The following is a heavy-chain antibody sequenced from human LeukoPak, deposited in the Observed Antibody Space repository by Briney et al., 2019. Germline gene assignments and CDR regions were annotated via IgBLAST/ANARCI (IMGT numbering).Heavy chain of an antibody. CDR3: ARAGHYDTTWYQ. V-gene: IGHV3-7*01. CDR2: IKQDGSEK. Sequence: TGGSLRLSCAASGFSFSNYWMSWVRQAPGKGLEWVANIKQDGSEKYYVDSVKGRFTISRDNAKNSLYLQMNSPRAEDTALYYCARAGHYDTTWYQWGQGTLVTVSS. J-gene: IGHJ4*02. CDR1: GFSFSNYW. D-gene: IGHD3-22*01.